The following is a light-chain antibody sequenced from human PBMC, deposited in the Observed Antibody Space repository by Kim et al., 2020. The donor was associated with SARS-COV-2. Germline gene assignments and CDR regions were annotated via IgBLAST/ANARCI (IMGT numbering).Light chain of an antibody. V-gene: IGKV3-11*01. CDR1: QSVSSY. J-gene: IGKJ5*01. CDR3: QQRSNWPIT. Sequence: LSPGERATLSCGASQSVSSYLAWYQQKPGQAPRLLIYDASNRATGIPARFSGSGSGTDFTLTISSLEPEDFAIYYCQQRSNWPITFGQGTRLEIK. CDR2: DAS.